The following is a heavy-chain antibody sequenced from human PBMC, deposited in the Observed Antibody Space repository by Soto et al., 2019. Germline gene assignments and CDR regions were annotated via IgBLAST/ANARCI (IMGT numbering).Heavy chain of an antibody. CDR2: IKQDGSEK. CDR1: GFTFSSYW. D-gene: IGHD5-12*01. V-gene: IGHV3-7*01. CDR3: AREGYSGYDWYYYYYGMDV. Sequence: GGSLRLSCAASGFTFSSYWMSWVRQAPGKGLEWVANIKQDGSEKYYVDSVKGRFTISRDNAKNSLYLQMNSLRAEDTAVYYCAREGYSGYDWYYYYYGMDVWGQGTTATVYS. J-gene: IGHJ6*02.